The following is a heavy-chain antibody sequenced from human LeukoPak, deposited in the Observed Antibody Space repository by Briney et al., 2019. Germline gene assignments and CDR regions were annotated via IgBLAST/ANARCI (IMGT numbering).Heavy chain of an antibody. CDR3: ARDMIAAAGNVGGFDY. V-gene: IGHV3-30*15. J-gene: IGHJ4*02. D-gene: IGHD6-13*01. CDR1: GFTFNNYS. CDR2: ISYDGSNK. Sequence: GGSLRLSCTASGFTFNNYSMHWIRQAPGKGLEWVAVISYDGSNKYYADSVKGRFTISRDNSKTTLYLQMSSLRAEDTAVYYCARDMIAAAGNVGGFDYWGQGTLVTVSS.